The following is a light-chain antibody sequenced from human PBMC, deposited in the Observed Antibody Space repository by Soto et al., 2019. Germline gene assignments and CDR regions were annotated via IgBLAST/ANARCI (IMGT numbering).Light chain of an antibody. CDR2: GAS. CDR1: QSVVGSY. CDR3: QQYGSSPVA. Sequence: EIVLTQSPGTLSLSSGERATLSCRASQSVVGSYLAWYQHKPGQAPRLLIYGASTRATGIPDRFSGSGSGTDFPLTISRLEPEDFAVYYCQQYGSSPVAFGQGTKVEIK. V-gene: IGKV3-20*01. J-gene: IGKJ1*01.